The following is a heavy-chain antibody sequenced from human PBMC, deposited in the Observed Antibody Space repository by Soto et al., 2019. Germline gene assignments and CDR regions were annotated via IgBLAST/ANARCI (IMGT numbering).Heavy chain of an antibody. D-gene: IGHD2-2*01. Sequence: QVQLVQSGAEVKKPGSSVKVSCKASGGTFSSYAISWVRQAPGQGLEWMGGIIPISDTTNYAQKFPGRVTITADETTSTAYMELSSLRSEDTAVYYCARSQGSSTSLEIYYYYCYGMDVWGQGTTVTVSS. CDR1: GGTFSSYA. CDR2: IIPISDTT. V-gene: IGHV1-69*01. J-gene: IGHJ6*02. CDR3: ARSQGSSTSLEIYYYYCYGMDV.